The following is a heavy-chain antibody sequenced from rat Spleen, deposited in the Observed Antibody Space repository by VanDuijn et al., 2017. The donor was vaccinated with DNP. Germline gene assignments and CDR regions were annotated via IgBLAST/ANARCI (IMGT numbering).Heavy chain of an antibody. D-gene: IGHD1-4*01. V-gene: IGHV5-27*01. CDR2: ITNSGGSI. Sequence: EVQLVESGGGFVQPGRSLKLSCAASGFTFSNYGMAWVRQAPTRGLEWVASITNSGGSIYYRDSLKGRITISRDNAKSTLYLQMDSLRSEDTATYYCTTGAGSPWGQGTSVTVSS. CDR3: TTGAGSP. J-gene: IGHJ4*01. CDR1: GFTFSNYG.